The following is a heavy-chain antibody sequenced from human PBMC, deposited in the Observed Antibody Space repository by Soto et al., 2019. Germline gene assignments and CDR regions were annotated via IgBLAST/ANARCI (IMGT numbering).Heavy chain of an antibody. D-gene: IGHD3-22*01. J-gene: IGHJ6*02. V-gene: IGHV4-34*01. CDR3: ARGLEYYNSRGYRGYGMDV. CDR1: GGSFSGYY. CDR2: SSDSGST. Sequence: SETLSLTCAVYGGSFSGYYWSWIRQPPGKGLEGSGASSDSGSTNYNPSLKSRGTITVDTSKNQFSLKLSSVTAADTALYYCARGLEYYNSRGYRGYGMDVWGQGTTVTVSS.